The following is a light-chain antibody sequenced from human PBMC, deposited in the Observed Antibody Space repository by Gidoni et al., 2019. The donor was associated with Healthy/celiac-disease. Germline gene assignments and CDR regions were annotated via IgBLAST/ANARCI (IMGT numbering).Light chain of an antibody. Sequence: DIQLTQSPSFLSASVGDRVTITCRASQGISSYLAWYQQKPGKAPKLLIYAASTLQSGVPSRFSGSGSGTEFTLTISSLQPEDFATYYCQQLNSYRLITFGQXTRLEIK. CDR3: QQLNSYRLIT. CDR1: QGISSY. CDR2: AAS. V-gene: IGKV1-9*01. J-gene: IGKJ5*01.